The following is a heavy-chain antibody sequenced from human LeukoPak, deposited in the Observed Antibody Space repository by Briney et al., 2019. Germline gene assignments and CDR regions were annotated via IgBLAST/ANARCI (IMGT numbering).Heavy chain of an antibody. D-gene: IGHD1-1*01. CDR1: GFTFSSYW. V-gene: IGHV3-7*01. Sequence: GGSLRLSCAASGFTFSSYWMSWVRQAPGKGLEWVANIKQDGSETHYVDSVKGRFTISRDNAKNSLYLQMNSLRAEDTAVYYCAKTQGVGTTKIFDYWGQGTLVTVSS. CDR3: AKTQGVGTTKIFDY. J-gene: IGHJ4*02. CDR2: IKQDGSET.